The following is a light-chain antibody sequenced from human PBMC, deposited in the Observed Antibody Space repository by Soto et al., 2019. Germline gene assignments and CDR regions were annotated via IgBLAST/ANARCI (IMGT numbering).Light chain of an antibody. J-gene: IGKJ2*03. CDR3: QHLRTYPFS. CDR2: PAS. V-gene: IGKV1-9*01. CDR1: QDISTS. Sequence: DIQLTQSPSFLSASVGDGVTVSCRASQDISTSLAWFQQKAGKVPQLLVYPASTLQDGVPSRFSGSGSGTYFTLTINNLQAEDFATYYCQHLRTYPFSFGPGTKLDIK.